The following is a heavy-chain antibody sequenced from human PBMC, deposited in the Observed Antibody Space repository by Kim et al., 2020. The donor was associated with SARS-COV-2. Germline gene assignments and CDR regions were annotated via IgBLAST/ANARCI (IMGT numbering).Heavy chain of an antibody. Sequence: GGSLRLSCAASGFTVSGSYMSWVRQAPGKGLEWVSVIYSDSSTYYSDSVKGRFTISRDNSKNTLYLQMNSLGAEDTAVYYCARDRGDPAWVGGMDVWGQGTTVTVSS. D-gene: IGHD3-10*01. V-gene: IGHV3-53*01. J-gene: IGHJ6*01. CDR1: GFTVSGSY. CDR3: ARDRGDPAWVGGMDV. CDR2: IYSDSST.